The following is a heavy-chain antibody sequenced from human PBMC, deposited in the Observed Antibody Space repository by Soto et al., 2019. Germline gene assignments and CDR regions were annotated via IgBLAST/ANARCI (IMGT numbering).Heavy chain of an antibody. CDR3: ARSQYSSGWSSDY. CDR1: GYTFTDYY. CDR2: INPNSGGT. J-gene: IGHJ4*02. V-gene: IGHV1-2*02. D-gene: IGHD6-19*01. Sequence: ASVKVSCKASGYTFTDYYLHWVRQAPGQGLEWMGWINPNSGGTNYAQKFQGRVTITADKSTSTAYMELSSLRSGDTAVYYCARSQYSSGWSSDYWGQGTLVTVSS.